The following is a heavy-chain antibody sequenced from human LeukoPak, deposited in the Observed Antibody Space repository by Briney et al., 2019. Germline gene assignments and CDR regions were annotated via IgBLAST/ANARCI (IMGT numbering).Heavy chain of an antibody. CDR1: GFTFSSYD. J-gene: IGHJ6*03. D-gene: IGHD6-19*01. CDR3: AEGSKAVLFTRDHYMDV. Sequence: GGSLRLSCAASGFTFSSYDIHWVRQAPGKGLEWVAFIRYDGSNKYYADSVRGRFTISRDNSKNTLYLHMNSLRAEDTAVYFCAEGSKAVLFTRDHYMDVWGKGTTVTISS. V-gene: IGHV3-30*02. CDR2: IRYDGSNK.